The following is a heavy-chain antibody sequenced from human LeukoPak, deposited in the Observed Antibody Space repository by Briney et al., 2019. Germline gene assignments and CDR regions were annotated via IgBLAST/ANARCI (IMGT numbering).Heavy chain of an antibody. Sequence: PGGSLTLSCAASGFTVSSNYMSWVRQAPGKGLEWVSVIYSGGSTYYADSVKGRFTISRDNSKNTLYLQMNSLRAEDTAVYYCARLSAGSSGDYWGQGTLVTVSS. D-gene: IGHD6-6*01. CDR1: GFTVSSNY. V-gene: IGHV3-53*01. CDR3: ARLSAGSSGDY. J-gene: IGHJ4*02. CDR2: IYSGGST.